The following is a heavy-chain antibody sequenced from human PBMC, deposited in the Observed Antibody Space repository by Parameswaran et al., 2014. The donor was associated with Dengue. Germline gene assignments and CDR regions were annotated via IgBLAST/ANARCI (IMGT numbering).Heavy chain of an antibody. V-gene: IGHV4-34*01. D-gene: IGHD5-12*01. CDR2: INHSGST. J-gene: IGHJ4*02. CDR3: ASDRRAPRGYSGYYASLDY. Sequence: PGKGLEWIGEINHSGSTNYNPSLKSRVTISVDTSKNQFSLKLSSVTAADTAVYYCASDRRAPRGYSGYYASLDYWGQGTLVTVSS.